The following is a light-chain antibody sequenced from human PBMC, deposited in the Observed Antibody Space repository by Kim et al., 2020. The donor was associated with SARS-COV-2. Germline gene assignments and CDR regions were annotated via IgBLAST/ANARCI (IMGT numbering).Light chain of an antibody. CDR1: QIIDTY. CDR2: QAS. CDR3: QHYIRFPYT. Sequence: EIQMTQSPSTLSASVGDRVTITCRASQIIDTYLAWYQQKPGKAPNLLIYQASSLQIGVPSRFSGSGSGAEFTLTINNLQPDDFATYYCQHYIRFPYTFGQGTKLEI. J-gene: IGKJ2*01. V-gene: IGKV1-5*03.